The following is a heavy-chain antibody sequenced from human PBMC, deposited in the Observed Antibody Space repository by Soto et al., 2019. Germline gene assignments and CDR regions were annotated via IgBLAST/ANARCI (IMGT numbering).Heavy chain of an antibody. CDR2: IIPIFGTA. D-gene: IGHD2-2*01. J-gene: IGHJ6*02. Sequence: QVQLVQSGAEVKKPGSSVKVSCKASGGTFSSYAISWVRQAPGQGLEWMGGIIPIFGTANYAQKFQGRVTITADESTSTAYMELSSLRSEGTAVYYCARDVGGDIVVVPAARGGMDVWGQGTTVTVSS. CDR1: GGTFSSYA. CDR3: ARDVGGDIVVVPAARGGMDV. V-gene: IGHV1-69*01.